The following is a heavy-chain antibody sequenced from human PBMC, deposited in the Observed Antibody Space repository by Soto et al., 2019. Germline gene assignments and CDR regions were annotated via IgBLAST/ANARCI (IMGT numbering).Heavy chain of an antibody. Sequence: PGGSLRLSCAASGFTFSSYWMSWVRQAPGKGLEWVANIKQDGSEKYYVDSVKGRFTISRDNAKNSLYLQMNSLRAEDTAVYYCAKLRDFVVLPAGILDYWGPGTLVT. CDR2: IKQDGSEK. CDR1: GFTFSSYW. J-gene: IGHJ4*02. D-gene: IGHD2-8*01. V-gene: IGHV3-7*01. CDR3: AKLRDFVVLPAGILDY.